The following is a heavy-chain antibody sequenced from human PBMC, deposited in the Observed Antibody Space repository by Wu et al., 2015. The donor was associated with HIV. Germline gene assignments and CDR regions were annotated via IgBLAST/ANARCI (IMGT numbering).Heavy chain of an antibody. D-gene: IGHD2-2*01. J-gene: IGHJ4*02. CDR3: ASCMSLYSTSCSPLDY. CDR1: GGTFSSYA. Sequence: QVQLVQSGAEVKKPGSSVKVSCKASGGTFSSYAISWVRQAPGQGLEWMGGIIPIFGTANYAQKFQGRVTITADESTSTAYMELSSLRSEDTAVYYCASCMSLYSTSCSPLDYWGQGTLVTVSS. CDR2: IIPIFGTA. V-gene: IGHV1-69*12.